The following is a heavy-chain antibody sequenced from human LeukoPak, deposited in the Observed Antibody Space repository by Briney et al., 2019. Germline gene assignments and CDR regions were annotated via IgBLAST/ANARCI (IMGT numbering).Heavy chain of an antibody. J-gene: IGHJ6*04. D-gene: IGHD3-10*01. Sequence: GASVKVSCKASGYTFTGCYMHWVRQAPGQGREWMGWINPNSGGTNYAQKFQGRVTMTRDTSISTAYMELSRLRSDDTAVYYCARGTYGSGSYLMDVWGKGTTVTVSS. CDR1: GYTFTGCY. V-gene: IGHV1-2*02. CDR2: INPNSGGT. CDR3: ARGTYGSGSYLMDV.